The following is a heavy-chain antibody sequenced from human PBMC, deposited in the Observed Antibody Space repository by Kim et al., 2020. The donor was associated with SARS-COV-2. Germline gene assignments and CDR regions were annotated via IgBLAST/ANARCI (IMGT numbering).Heavy chain of an antibody. CDR2: T. Sequence: TYSGDSVKGRYTITRDNAKNTLYLKMNSLRAEEKAVYYCAKRASGKGSGYWGQGTLVTVSS. J-gene: IGHJ4*02. CDR3: AKRASGKGSGY. D-gene: IGHD3-10*01. V-gene: IGHV3-23*01.